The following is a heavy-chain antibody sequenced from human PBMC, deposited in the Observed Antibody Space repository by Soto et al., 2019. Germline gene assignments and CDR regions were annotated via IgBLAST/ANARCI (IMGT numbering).Heavy chain of an antibody. J-gene: IGHJ4*02. Sequence: TGGSLRLSCVASGLTMNNYGMSWVRQAPGKGLEWVSGLSGSTGDTHYAESVKGRFTTSRDEAKNTLYLQINSLRADDTAMYYCAKSPLPVVRGIIREFDYWGQGTLVTVSS. CDR1: GLTMNNYG. D-gene: IGHD3-10*01. CDR2: LSGSTGDT. CDR3: AKSPLPVVRGIIREFDY. V-gene: IGHV3-23*01.